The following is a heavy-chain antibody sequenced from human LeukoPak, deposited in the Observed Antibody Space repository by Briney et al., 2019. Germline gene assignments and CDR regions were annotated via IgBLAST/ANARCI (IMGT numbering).Heavy chain of an antibody. CDR1: GGSISSSNW. V-gene: IGHV4-4*02. CDR3: ARGRGPYYYYYGMDV. Sequence: SETLSLTCAVSGGSISSSNWWSWVRQPPGKGLEWIGEIYHSGSTNYNPSLKSRVTISVDTSKNQFSLKLSSVTAADTAVYYCARGRGPYYYYYGMDVWGQGTTVTVSS. CDR2: IYHSGST. J-gene: IGHJ6*02. D-gene: IGHD3-10*01.